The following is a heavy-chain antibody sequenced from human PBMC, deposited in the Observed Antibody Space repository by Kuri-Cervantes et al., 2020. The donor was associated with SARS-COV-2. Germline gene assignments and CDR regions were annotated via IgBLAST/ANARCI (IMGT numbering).Heavy chain of an antibody. CDR3: ARNRRTGGYSFGFDL. CDR2: INPNGGT. D-gene: IGHD5-18*01. V-gene: IGHV1-2*02. Sequence: ASVKVSCKASGYTFTSYYMHWVRQAPGQGPEWMGWINPNGGTNSAQKFQGRVTMTRDTSTSTVHMELSRLRFDDTAVFYCARNRRTGGYSFGFDLRGQGTLVTVSS. CDR1: GYTFTSYY. J-gene: IGHJ4*02.